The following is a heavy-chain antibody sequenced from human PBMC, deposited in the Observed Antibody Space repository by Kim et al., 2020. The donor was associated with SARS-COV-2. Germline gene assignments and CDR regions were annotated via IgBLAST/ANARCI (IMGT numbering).Heavy chain of an antibody. D-gene: IGHD2-2*01. Sequence: LNSRVTISVDTSKNQFSLKLSSVTAADTAVYYCARDSTVYQLPHGAFDIWGQGTMVTVSS. CDR3: ARDSTVYQLPHGAFDI. J-gene: IGHJ3*02. V-gene: IGHV4-31*02.